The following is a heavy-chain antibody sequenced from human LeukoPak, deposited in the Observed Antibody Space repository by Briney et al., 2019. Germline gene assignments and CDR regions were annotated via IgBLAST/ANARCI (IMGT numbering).Heavy chain of an antibody. D-gene: IGHD3-22*01. CDR1: GYTFTSYG. Sequence: ASVKVSCTASGYTFTSYGISWVRQAPGQGLEWMGWISAYNGNTNYAQKLQGRVTMTTDTSTSTAYMELRSLRSDDTAVYYCARRLGYYYDSSGYLNYFDYWGQGTLVTVSS. V-gene: IGHV1-18*01. CDR2: ISAYNGNT. J-gene: IGHJ4*02. CDR3: ARRLGYYYDSSGYLNYFDY.